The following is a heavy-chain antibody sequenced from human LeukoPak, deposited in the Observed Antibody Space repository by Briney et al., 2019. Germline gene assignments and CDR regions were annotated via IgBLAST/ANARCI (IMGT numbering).Heavy chain of an antibody. CDR2: IWYDGSNR. CDR3: ARGTGAKRYYFDL. Sequence: GMSLRLSCAASGFSLSNYGVHWVRQAPGKGLEWVTVIWYDGSNRYYADSVKGRITVSRDTSRNTLDLEINSLRVDDTAIYYCARGTGAKRYYFDLWGQGIMVTVSS. J-gene: IGHJ4*02. CDR1: GFSLSNYG. V-gene: IGHV3-33*01. D-gene: IGHD2-2*01.